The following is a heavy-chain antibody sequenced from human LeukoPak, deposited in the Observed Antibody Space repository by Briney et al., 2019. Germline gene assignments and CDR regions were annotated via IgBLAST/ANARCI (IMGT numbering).Heavy chain of an antibody. J-gene: IGHJ4*02. V-gene: IGHV3-23*01. CDR1: GFTFSSHA. CDR3: TKREYYYGSGSSYYFDS. CDR2: ISGGGDST. D-gene: IGHD3-10*01. Sequence: GGSLRLSCAASGFTFSSHAMSWVRQAPGKGLEWVSTISGGGDSTYYADPVKGRFSISRDNSKNTLYLQMNSLRAEDTAVYYCTKREYYYGSGSSYYFDSWGQGTLVTVSS.